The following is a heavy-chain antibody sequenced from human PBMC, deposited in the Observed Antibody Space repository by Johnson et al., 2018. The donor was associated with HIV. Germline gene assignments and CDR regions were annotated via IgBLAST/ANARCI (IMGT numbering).Heavy chain of an antibody. CDR3: ARVRGWTGHGAFDI. CDR2: ISYDASNK. CDR1: AFTFSSYA. J-gene: IGHJ3*02. Sequence: QVQLVESGGGVVQPGRSLRLSCAASAFTFSSYAMHWVRQAPGKGLEWVAVISYDASNKYYADSVKGRFTISRDKSKNTLYLQMNSLRTEDTAVYYCARVRGWTGHGAFDIWGQGTMVTVSS. V-gene: IGHV3-30*04. D-gene: IGHD6-19*01.